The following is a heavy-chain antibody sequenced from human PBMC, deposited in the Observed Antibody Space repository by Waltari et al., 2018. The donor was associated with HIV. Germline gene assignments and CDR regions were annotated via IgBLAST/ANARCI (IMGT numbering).Heavy chain of an antibody. J-gene: IGHJ4*02. Sequence: EVQLLESGGGLVQPGGSLRLSCEASEFTFSRYAMSWVRQAPGQGLEWVSAIRGSGGGTYYADSVKGRFTVARDNPQNTLFLQMNSLRAEDTAIYYCAKVTRIAVAGTIDYWGQGTLVTVSS. V-gene: IGHV3-23*01. CDR1: EFTFSRYA. CDR2: IRGSGGGT. CDR3: AKVTRIAVAGTIDY. D-gene: IGHD6-19*01.